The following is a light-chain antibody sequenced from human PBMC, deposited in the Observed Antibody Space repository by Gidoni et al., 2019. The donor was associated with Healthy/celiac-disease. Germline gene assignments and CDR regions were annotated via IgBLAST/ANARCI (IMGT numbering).Light chain of an antibody. V-gene: IGLV3-21*04. Sequence: SYALTQPPSVSVAPGKTARITCGGNNIGSKSVHWYQQKPGQAPVLVIYYASDRPSGIPERFSGSNSGNTATLTISRVEAGDEADYYCQVWDSSSDHPGYVFGTGTKVTVL. CDR2: YAS. CDR3: QVWDSSSDHPGYV. J-gene: IGLJ1*01. CDR1: NIGSKS.